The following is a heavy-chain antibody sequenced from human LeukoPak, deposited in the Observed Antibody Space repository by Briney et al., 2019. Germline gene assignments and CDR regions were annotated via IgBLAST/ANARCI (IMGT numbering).Heavy chain of an antibody. J-gene: IGHJ4*02. CDR3: VRDGGGTAPYDS. Sequence: PGGSLTLSCAASGFTLSDYWMNWVRQTPGKGPVWVSHISPDGRNIAYADSVKGRFTISRDSAKNTLYLQMNSLRVGDTAVYYCVRDGGGTAPYDSWGQGTLVTVSS. CDR1: GFTLSDYW. V-gene: IGHV3-74*01. CDR2: ISPDGRNI. D-gene: IGHD1-7*01.